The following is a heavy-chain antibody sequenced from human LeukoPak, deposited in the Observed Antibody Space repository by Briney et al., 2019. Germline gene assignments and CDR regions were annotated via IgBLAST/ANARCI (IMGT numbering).Heavy chain of an antibody. J-gene: IGHJ5*02. CDR1: GYTFTRYD. D-gene: IGHD6-13*01. V-gene: IGHV1-8*01. CDR3: ARDQGPGIAAAGTGP. CDR2: MNPNSGNT. Sequence: GASVKVSCKASGYTFTRYDINWVRQATGQGLEWMGWMNPNSGNTGYAQKFQGRVTMTRDTSTSTVYMELSSLRSEDTAVYYCARDQGPGIAAAGTGPWGQGTLVTVSS.